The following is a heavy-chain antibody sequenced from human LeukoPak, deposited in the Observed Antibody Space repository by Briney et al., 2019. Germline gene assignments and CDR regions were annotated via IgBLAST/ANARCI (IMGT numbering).Heavy chain of an antibody. CDR1: GGSVSSGFDY. D-gene: IGHD1-20*01. V-gene: IGHV4-61*01. J-gene: IGHJ3*02. CDR3: ARRATITGNNAFDI. CDR2: IYHSGTI. Sequence: SETLSLTCNVSGGSVSSGFDYWSWIRQPPGKGLEWLGNIYHSGTINYNPSLKSRVSISVDTSKNQFSLKLSSVTAADTAVYYCARRATITGNNAFDIWGQGTMVTVSS.